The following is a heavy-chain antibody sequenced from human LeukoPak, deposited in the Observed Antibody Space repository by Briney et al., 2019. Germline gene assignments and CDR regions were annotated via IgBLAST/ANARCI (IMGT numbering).Heavy chain of an antibody. V-gene: IGHV1-46*01. CDR2: INPSGGST. CDR1: GYTFTSYY. Sequence: GAPVKVSCKASGYTFTSYYMHWVRQAPGQGLEWMGIINPSGGSTSYAQKFQGRVTMTRDTSTSTVYMELSSLRSEDTAVYYCARDHSGYEVDYWGQGTLVTVSS. D-gene: IGHD5-12*01. CDR3: ARDHSGYEVDY. J-gene: IGHJ4*02.